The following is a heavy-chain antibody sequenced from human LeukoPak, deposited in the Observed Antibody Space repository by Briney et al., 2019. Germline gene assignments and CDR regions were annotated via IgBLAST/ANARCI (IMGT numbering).Heavy chain of an antibody. J-gene: IGHJ6*03. CDR2: ISSSGSTI. D-gene: IGHD3-16*01. Sequence: GGSLRLSCAASGFTFSDYYMSWIRQAPGKGLEWISYISSSGSTIYYADSVKGRFSISRDNAKNSLYLQMNSLRAEDTAVYYCATEITPYYYMDVWGKGTTVTISS. CDR1: GFTFSDYY. V-gene: IGHV3-11*01. CDR3: ATEITPYYYMDV.